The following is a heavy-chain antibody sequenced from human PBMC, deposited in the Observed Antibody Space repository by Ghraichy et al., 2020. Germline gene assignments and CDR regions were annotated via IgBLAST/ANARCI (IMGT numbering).Heavy chain of an antibody. D-gene: IGHD3-16*01. CDR1: ELTFNAYW. CDR3: ARNLGHWYLDL. Sequence: ETLSLTCVASELTFNAYWMNWVRQAPGKGLEWVANVNKSGSDKYYVYSVRGRFTIFSDNAKNSLYLQMNKMRVEETDVYFCARNLGHWYLDLLGRGTLVTVSS. V-gene: IGHV3-7*01. CDR2: VNKSGSDK. J-gene: IGHJ2*01.